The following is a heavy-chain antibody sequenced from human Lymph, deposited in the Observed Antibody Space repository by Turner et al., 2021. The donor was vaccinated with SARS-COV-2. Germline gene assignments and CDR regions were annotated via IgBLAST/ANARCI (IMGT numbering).Heavy chain of an antibody. CDR1: GFTFSSYA. CDR3: AREGELEPSDAFDI. D-gene: IGHD1-1*01. V-gene: IGHV3-30-3*01. CDR2: ISYDGSNK. J-gene: IGHJ3*02. Sequence: QVQLVASGGGVVQPGRSLRLPWSASGFTFSSYAMHWVRQAPGKGLEWVAVISYDGSNKYYADSVKGRFTISRDNSKNTLYLQMNSLRAEDTAVYYCAREGELEPSDAFDIWGQGTMVTVSS.